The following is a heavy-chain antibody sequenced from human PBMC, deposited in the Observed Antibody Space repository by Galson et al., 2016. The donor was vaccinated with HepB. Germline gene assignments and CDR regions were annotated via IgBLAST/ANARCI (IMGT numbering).Heavy chain of an antibody. CDR2: IYPGDSDT. J-gene: IGHJ4*02. D-gene: IGHD6-13*01. V-gene: IGHV5-51*01. Sequence: QSGAEVKKPGESLKISCKGSGYSFTTYWNGWVRQMPGKGLEWMGMIYPGDSDTRYSPSFQGQVTISADQSINPAYLQWSSLKASDTAMYYCARTVSIAAAGGADYWGQGTLVTVSS. CDR3: ARTVSIAAAGGADY. CDR1: GYSFTTYW.